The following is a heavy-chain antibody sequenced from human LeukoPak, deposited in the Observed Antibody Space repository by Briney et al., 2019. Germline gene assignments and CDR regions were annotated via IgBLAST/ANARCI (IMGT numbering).Heavy chain of an antibody. J-gene: IGHJ4*02. CDR1: GYSISSGYY. CDR2: IYHSGNT. Sequence: SETLSLTCTVSGYSISSGYYWGWIRQPPGKGLEWIGSIYHSGNTYYNPSLKSRVTISVDTSKNQFSLKLTSVTAADTAVHYCARASGYSSGWYLADPYIFDYWGQGTLVTVSS. D-gene: IGHD6-19*01. CDR3: ARASGYSSGWYLADPYIFDY. V-gene: IGHV4-38-2*02.